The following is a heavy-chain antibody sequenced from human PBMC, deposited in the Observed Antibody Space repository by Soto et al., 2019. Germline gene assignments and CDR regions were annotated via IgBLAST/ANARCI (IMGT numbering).Heavy chain of an antibody. CDR1: GYRFTSYW. CDR3: AREASRWFDP. Sequence: GESMKISYKGSGYRFTSYWIGWVSQMPGKGMEWMRIIYPGDSDTRYSPSFQGQVTISADKSISTAYLQWNSLKSSVIAVYYCAREASRWFDPWGQGTLVTVSS. J-gene: IGHJ5*02. CDR2: IYPGDSDT. D-gene: IGHD2-2*01. V-gene: IGHV5-51*01.